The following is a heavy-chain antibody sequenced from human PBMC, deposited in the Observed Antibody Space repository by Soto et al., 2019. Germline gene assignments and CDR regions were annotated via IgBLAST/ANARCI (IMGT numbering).Heavy chain of an antibody. CDR3: ARVPWTGYCSGGSCLAWFDP. Sequence: ASVKVSCKASGYTFTSYGISWVRQAPGQGLEWMGWISAYDGNTNYAQKLQGRVTMTTDTSTSTAYMELRSLRSDDTAVYHCARVPWTGYCSGGSCLAWFDPWGQGTLVTVSS. V-gene: IGHV1-18*04. J-gene: IGHJ5*02. CDR1: GYTFTSYG. D-gene: IGHD2-15*01. CDR2: ISAYDGNT.